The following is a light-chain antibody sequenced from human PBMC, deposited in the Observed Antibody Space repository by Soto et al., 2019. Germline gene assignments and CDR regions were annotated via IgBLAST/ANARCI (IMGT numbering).Light chain of an antibody. CDR2: DAS. J-gene: IGKJ1*01. CDR1: QSVGSS. Sequence: ESVLTQSPATLSLSPGERGSLSCRASQSVGSSLAWYQQKPGQAPRLLIYDASNRATGIPARFSGSGSGTDFTLTISSLEPEDFAVYYCQQRSNWPRTFGQGTKVEIK. CDR3: QQRSNWPRT. V-gene: IGKV3-11*01.